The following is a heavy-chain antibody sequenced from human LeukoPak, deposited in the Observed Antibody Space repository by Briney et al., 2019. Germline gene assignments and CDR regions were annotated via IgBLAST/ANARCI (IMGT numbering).Heavy chain of an antibody. CDR1: GYTFTSYA. CDR3: ARRGVTMVRGVIIPFDY. D-gene: IGHD3-10*01. V-gene: IGHV1-3*01. Sequence: ASVKVSCKASGYTFTSYAMHWVRQAPGQRLEWMGWINAGNGNTKYSQKFQGRVTITRDTSASTAYMELSSLRSEDTAVYYCARRGVTMVRGVIIPFDYWGQGTLVTVSS. CDR2: INAGNGNT. J-gene: IGHJ4*02.